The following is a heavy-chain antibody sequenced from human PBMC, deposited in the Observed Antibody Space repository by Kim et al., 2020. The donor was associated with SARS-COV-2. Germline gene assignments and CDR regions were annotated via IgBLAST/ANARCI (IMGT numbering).Heavy chain of an antibody. Sequence: GGSLRLSCAASGFTFSSYTMNWVRQAPGMGLEWVSSISSSSSDIYYADSVKGRFTISRDNAKNSLYLQMNSLRAEDTAVYYCGRDPRDYYDSRSAGYWGQGSLVTVSS. CDR2: ISSSSSDI. D-gene: IGHD3-22*01. V-gene: IGHV3-21*01. CDR1: GFTFSSYT. CDR3: GRDPRDYYDSRSAGY. J-gene: IGHJ4*02.